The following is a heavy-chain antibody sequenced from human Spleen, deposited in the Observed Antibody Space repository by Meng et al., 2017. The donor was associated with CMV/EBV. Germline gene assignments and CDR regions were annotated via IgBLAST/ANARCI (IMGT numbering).Heavy chain of an antibody. CDR2: ISSSSSYI. CDR1: GFIFSSHT. Sequence: GGSLRLSCLASGFIFSSHTMNWVRQAPGKGLEWVSSISSSSSYIYYADSVKGRFTISRDNAKGSLYLQMDSLRAEDTAVYYCAREYSSVPVDSWGQGTLVTVSS. J-gene: IGHJ4*02. V-gene: IGHV3-21*01. CDR3: AREYSSVPVDS. D-gene: IGHD6-25*01.